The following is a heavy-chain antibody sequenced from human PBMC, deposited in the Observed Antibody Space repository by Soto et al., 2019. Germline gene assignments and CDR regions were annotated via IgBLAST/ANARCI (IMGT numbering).Heavy chain of an antibody. V-gene: IGHV1-69*01. J-gene: IGHJ4*02. CDR2: IIPIFGTA. CDR3: ARDGGRHSGGIDY. D-gene: IGHD1-26*01. Sequence: QVQLVQSGAEVKKPGSSVKVSCKASGGTFSSYSINWVRQAPGQGLEWMGEIIPIFGTANYAQKFQGRVTLTADESPSTAYMELSSLRSEETAVYYCARDGGRHSGGIDYWGQGTLVTVSS. CDR1: GGTFSSYS.